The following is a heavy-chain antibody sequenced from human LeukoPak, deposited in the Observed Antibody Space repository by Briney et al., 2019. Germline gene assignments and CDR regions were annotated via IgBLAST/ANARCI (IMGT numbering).Heavy chain of an antibody. Sequence: LETLSLTCAVYGGSFNGYYWSWIRQPAGKGLEWIGRIYTSGSTNYNPSLKSRVTISVDTSKNQFSLKLSSVTAADTAVYYCAREGFGEFIFDYWGQGTLVTVSS. CDR1: GGSFNGYY. V-gene: IGHV4-4*07. J-gene: IGHJ4*02. D-gene: IGHD3-10*01. CDR3: AREGFGEFIFDY. CDR2: IYTSGST.